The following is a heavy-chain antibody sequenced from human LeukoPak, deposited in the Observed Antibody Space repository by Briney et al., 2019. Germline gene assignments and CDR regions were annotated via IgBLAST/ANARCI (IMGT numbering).Heavy chain of an antibody. CDR2: ISSSSSYI. CDR3: ARGGIDIAAVRFDP. Sequence: GGSLRLSCAASGFTFSSYSMNWVRQAPGKGLEWVSSISSSSSYIYYADSVKGRFTISRDNAKNSLYLQMNSLRAEDTAVYYCARGGIDIAAVRFDPWGQGTLVTVSS. D-gene: IGHD6-13*01. CDR1: GFTFSSYS. J-gene: IGHJ5*02. V-gene: IGHV3-21*01.